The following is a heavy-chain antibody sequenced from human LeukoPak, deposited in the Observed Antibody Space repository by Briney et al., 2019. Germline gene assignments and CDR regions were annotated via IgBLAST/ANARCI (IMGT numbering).Heavy chain of an antibody. CDR2: INPSGGST. D-gene: IGHD2-2*01. J-gene: IGHJ4*02. V-gene: IGHV1-46*01. CDR1: GYTFTIYY. Sequence: ASVKVSFKSSGYTFTIYYMHWVRQPPGQGLEWMGIINPSGGSTSYAQKFQGSDNMSRDTSTSKVYMELNRLRYEDTAGYYCARDARTPFVYWGQGTLVTVSS. CDR3: ARDARTPFVY.